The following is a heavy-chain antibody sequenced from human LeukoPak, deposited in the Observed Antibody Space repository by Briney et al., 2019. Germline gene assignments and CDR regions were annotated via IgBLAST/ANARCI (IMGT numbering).Heavy chain of an antibody. V-gene: IGHV1-3*01. CDR3: ARTLIVVVPAASDY. CDR2: INAGNGNT. Sequence: GASVKVSCKASEYTYTSYAMHWVRQAPGQRLEWMGWINAGNGNTKYSQKFQGRVTIAGDTSASTAYMELSSLRSEDTAVYYCARTLIVVVPAASDYWGQGTLVTVSS. D-gene: IGHD2-2*01. J-gene: IGHJ4*02. CDR1: EYTYTSYA.